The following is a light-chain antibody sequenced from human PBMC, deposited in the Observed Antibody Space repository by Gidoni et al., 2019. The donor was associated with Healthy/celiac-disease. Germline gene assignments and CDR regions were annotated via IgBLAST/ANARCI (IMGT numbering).Light chain of an antibody. CDR3: QQYVNLPPGHRFT. V-gene: IGKV1-33*01. CDR1: QDISNY. CDR2: DAS. Sequence: DIQMTQSPSSLSASVGDRVTITCQASQDISNYLNWYQQKPGKAPKLLIYDASNLETGVPSRFSGSGSGTDFTFTISSLQPEDIATYYCQQYVNLPPGHRFTFSPGTKVDIK. J-gene: IGKJ3*01.